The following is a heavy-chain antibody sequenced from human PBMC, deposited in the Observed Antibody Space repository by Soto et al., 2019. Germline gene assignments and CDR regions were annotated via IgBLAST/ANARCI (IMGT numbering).Heavy chain of an antibody. J-gene: IGHJ4*02. Sequence: GGSLRLSCAASGFTFSSHAMNWVRQAPGKGLDWVSGISGSGGSTYYADSVKGRFTISRDNSKNTLYLQMSSLRGEDTAVYYCAKDQPYSSVVVGNATDYWGQGILVTVSS. V-gene: IGHV3-23*01. CDR3: AKDQPYSSVVVGNATDY. D-gene: IGHD2-15*01. CDR1: GFTFSSHA. CDR2: ISGSGGST.